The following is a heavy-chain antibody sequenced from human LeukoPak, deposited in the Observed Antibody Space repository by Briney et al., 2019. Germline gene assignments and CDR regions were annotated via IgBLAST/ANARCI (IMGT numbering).Heavy chain of an antibody. CDR1: GFTFSSYG. Sequence: GGSLRLSCAVSGFTFSSYGMHWVRQAPGKGLEWVEFIQHDGTNEYSDSVKGRFTISRDNSQNTVYLQLSSLRTEDTAVYYCAKDNWTFDYWGLGTLVTVSS. CDR2: IQHDGTNE. J-gene: IGHJ4*02. D-gene: IGHD3/OR15-3a*01. V-gene: IGHV3-30*02. CDR3: AKDNWTFDY.